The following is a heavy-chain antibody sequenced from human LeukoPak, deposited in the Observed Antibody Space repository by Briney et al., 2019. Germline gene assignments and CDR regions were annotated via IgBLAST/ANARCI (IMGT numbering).Heavy chain of an antibody. CDR2: IIPILGIA. CDR3: ARSIAAAGTSWFDP. J-gene: IGHJ5*02. V-gene: IGHV1-69*04. D-gene: IGHD6-13*01. CDR1: GYTFTSYG. Sequence: ASVKVSCKASGYTFTSYGISWVRQAPGQGPEWMGRIIPILGIANYAQKFQGRVTMTRDTSTSTVYMELSSLRSEDTAVYYCARSIAAAGTSWFDPWGQGTLVTVSS.